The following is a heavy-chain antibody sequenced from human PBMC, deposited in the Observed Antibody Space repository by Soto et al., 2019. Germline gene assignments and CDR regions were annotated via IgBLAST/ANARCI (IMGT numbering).Heavy chain of an antibody. J-gene: IGHJ6*02. Sequence: GGSLRLSCAASGFTFSSYSMNWVRQAPGKGLEWVSYISSSSSTIYYADSVKGRFTISRDNAKNSLYLQMNSLRAEDTAVYYCARNWGAPKTCYYYGMDVWGQGTTVTVSS. CDR2: ISSSSSTI. D-gene: IGHD7-27*01. CDR3: ARNWGAPKTCYYYGMDV. V-gene: IGHV3-48*01. CDR1: GFTFSSYS.